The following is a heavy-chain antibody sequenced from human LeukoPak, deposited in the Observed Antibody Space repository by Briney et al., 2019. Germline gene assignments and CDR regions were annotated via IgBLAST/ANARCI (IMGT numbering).Heavy chain of an antibody. CDR1: GFTFSVYG. V-gene: IGHV3-30*02. D-gene: IGHD3-22*01. CDR2: IQHDGRNK. Sequence: GGSLRLSCAASGFTFSVYGMYWVRQAPGKGLEWVAYIQHDGRNKYYADSVKGRFTISRDKSNDTLYLQMNSLRAEDTAVYYCARDLGQYYDTSDNWFDPWGQGTLVTVSS. CDR3: ARDLGQYYDTSDNWFDP. J-gene: IGHJ5*02.